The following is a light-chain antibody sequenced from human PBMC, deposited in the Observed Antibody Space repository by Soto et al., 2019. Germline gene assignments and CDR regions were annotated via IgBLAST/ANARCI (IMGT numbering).Light chain of an antibody. Sequence: EIVMTQSPSTLSVSPWERSTLSFRASQSISSNLAWYQQRPGQPPRLLIYASVNRATGVPDRFSGSASGTDFTLTINRLEPEDFAVYYCQLYGNSPPFGQGTRLEI. J-gene: IGKJ5*01. CDR1: QSISSN. CDR3: QLYGNSPP. CDR2: ASV. V-gene: IGKV3D-15*01.